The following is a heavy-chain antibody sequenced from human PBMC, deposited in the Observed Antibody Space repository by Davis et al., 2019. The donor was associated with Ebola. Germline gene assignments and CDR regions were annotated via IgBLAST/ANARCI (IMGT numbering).Heavy chain of an antibody. CDR3: VRHPVGLSDAFDI. CDR2: IYHSGST. Sequence: SETLSLTCTVSGGSISSSNWWSWVRQPPGKGLEWIGEIYHSGSTNYNPSLKSRVTVSVDRSKNQFSLRLTSVTAADTAVYYCVRHPVGLSDAFDIWGQGRLVAVSS. V-gene: IGHV4-4*02. J-gene: IGHJ3*02. D-gene: IGHD1-26*01. CDR1: GGSISSSNW.